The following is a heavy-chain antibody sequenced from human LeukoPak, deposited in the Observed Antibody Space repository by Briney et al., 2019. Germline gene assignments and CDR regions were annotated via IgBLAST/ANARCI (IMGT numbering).Heavy chain of an antibody. CDR1: GFTFSSYE. V-gene: IGHV3-48*03. J-gene: IGHJ4*02. D-gene: IGHD3-16*02. CDR2: IRSRGLTR. Sequence: GGSLRLSCAVSGFTFSSYEMNWVRQAPGKGLEGVSYIRSRGLTRYYTDSVKGTFTTSRDNGKISLYLQMKRLRVEDTAMYYCASRLPVTFGGVIVSPEGKAYWGQGTLVTVSS. CDR3: ASRLPVTFGGVIVSPEGKAY.